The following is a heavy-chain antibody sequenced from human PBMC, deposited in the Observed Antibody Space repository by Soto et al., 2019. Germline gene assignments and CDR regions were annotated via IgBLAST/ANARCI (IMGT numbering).Heavy chain of an antibody. CDR3: ARLTRTILYPALFQH. Sequence: PSETLSLTCTVSDGSISSSSYYWGWIRQPPGKGLEWIGSIYYSGSTYYNPSLKSRVTISVDTSKNQFSLKLSSVTAADTAVYYCARLTRTILYPALFQHCGQGTLVTVSS. CDR1: DGSISSSSYY. J-gene: IGHJ1*01. V-gene: IGHV4-39*01. D-gene: IGHD2-8*01. CDR2: IYYSGST.